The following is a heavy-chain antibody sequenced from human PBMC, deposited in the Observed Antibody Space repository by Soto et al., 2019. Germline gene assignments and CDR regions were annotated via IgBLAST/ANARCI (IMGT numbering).Heavy chain of an antibody. J-gene: IGHJ6*03. Sequence: QVQLVQSGAEVKKPGSSVKVSCKASGGTFSSYTISWVRQAPGQGLEWMGRIIPILGIANYAQKFQGRVTITADKSKSKAYMEMSSLRSEDTAVYYCARVTEGIVVVPERFPLHYYYYMDVWGKGTTVTVSS. CDR2: IIPILGIA. V-gene: IGHV1-69*02. D-gene: IGHD2-2*01. CDR3: ARVTEGIVVVPERFPLHYYYYMDV. CDR1: GGTFSSYT.